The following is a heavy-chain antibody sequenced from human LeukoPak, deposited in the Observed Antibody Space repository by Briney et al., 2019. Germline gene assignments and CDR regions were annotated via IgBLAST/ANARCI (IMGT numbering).Heavy chain of an antibody. J-gene: IGHJ4*02. Sequence: GGSLRLSCAASVFNFYNHGILWVRQAPGKGLEWVAYIRYDGYDKKYADSVKGRFTISRDNSKNTMHLQMNSLRVEDTAVYYCAKAGGAWGVDYWGQGTRVTVSS. CDR2: IRYDGYDK. CDR3: AKAGGAWGVDY. D-gene: IGHD7-27*01. CDR1: VFNFYNHG. V-gene: IGHV3-30*02.